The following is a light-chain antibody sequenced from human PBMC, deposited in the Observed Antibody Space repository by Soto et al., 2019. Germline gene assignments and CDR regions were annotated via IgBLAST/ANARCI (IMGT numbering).Light chain of an antibody. CDR1: QSVSSSY. CDR2: GAS. V-gene: IGKV3-20*01. CDR3: QQYGSSPQT. J-gene: IGKJ1*01. Sequence: EIVLTQSPGTLSLSPGERATLSCRASQSVSSSYLAWYQQKPGQAPRLLTYGASSRDTGIPYRFSGSVSGTDFTLTISRLEPEDFAVYYCQQYGSSPQTFGQGTKVEIK.